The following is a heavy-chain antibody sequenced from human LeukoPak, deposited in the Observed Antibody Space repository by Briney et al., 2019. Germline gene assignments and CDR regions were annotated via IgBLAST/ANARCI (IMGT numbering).Heavy chain of an antibody. CDR3: ARGPYGDYTRGAFDI. CDR2: IYYSGST. D-gene: IGHD4-17*01. J-gene: IGHJ3*02. CDR1: GGSISSYY. V-gene: IGHV4-59*01. Sequence: SETLSPTCTVSGGSISSYYWSWIRQPPGKGLEWIGYIYYSGSTNYNLYLKSRVIISVDTSKNQFSLKLSSVTAADTAVYYCARGPYGDYTRGAFDIWGQGTMVTVSS.